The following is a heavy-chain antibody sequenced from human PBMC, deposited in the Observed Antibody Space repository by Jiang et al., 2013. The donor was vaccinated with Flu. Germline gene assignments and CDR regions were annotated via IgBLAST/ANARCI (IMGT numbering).Heavy chain of an antibody. D-gene: IGHD3-10*01. CDR3: GRDKMWGXGSSRDFDY. J-gene: IGHJ4*02. Sequence: RFTISRDNAKNSLFLQMNSLRAEDTAVYYCGRDKMWGXGSSRDFDYWGQGTLVTVSS. V-gene: IGHV3-11*06.